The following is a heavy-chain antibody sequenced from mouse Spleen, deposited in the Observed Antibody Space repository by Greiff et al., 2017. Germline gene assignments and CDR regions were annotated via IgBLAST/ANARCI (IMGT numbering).Heavy chain of an antibody. D-gene: IGHD3-3*01. CDR1: GFTFSSYA. CDR2: ISSGGGNT. J-gene: IGHJ3*01. V-gene: IGHV5-9*01. CDR3: ARQGGLAWFAY. Sequence: EVMLVESGGGLVKLGGSLKLSCAASGFTFSSYAMSWVRQTPEKRLEWVATISSGGGNTYYPDSVKGRFTISRDNAKNTLYLQMSSLKSEDTAMYYCARQGGLAWFAYWGQGTLVTVSA.